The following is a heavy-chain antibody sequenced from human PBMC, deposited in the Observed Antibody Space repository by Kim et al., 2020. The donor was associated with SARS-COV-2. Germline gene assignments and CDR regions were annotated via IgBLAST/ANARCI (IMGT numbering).Heavy chain of an antibody. Sequence: ASVKVSCKASGYNFTSYTMNWVRQAPGQGLEWRGWINNNTGNPTYAQGFIGRFVFSLDTPVSTVYYQISSIKAEDTAVYYCARGGIAARQPTDYWGQGTL. J-gene: IGHJ4*02. CDR3: ARGGIAARQPTDY. CDR1: GYNFTSYT. V-gene: IGHV7-4-1*02. CDR2: INNNTGNP. D-gene: IGHD6-6*01.